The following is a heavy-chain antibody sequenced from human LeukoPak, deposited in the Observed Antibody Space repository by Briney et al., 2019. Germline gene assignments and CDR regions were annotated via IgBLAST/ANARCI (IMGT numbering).Heavy chain of an antibody. V-gene: IGHV4-59*05. Sequence: PSETLSLTCTVSGGSISSYYWSWIRQPAGKGLEWIGSIYYSGSTYYNPSLKSRVTISVDTSKNQFSLKLSSVTAADTAVYYCASQYSSSWYSGDPFLYWGQGTLVTVSS. D-gene: IGHD6-13*01. J-gene: IGHJ4*02. CDR3: ASQYSSSWYSGDPFLY. CDR1: GGSISSYY. CDR2: IYYSGST.